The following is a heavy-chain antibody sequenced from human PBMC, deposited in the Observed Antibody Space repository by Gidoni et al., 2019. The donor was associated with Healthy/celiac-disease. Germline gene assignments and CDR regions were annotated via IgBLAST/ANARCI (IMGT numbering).Heavy chain of an antibody. CDR1: GGSISSSSYY. J-gene: IGHJ5*02. D-gene: IGHD2-2*01. V-gene: IGHV4-39*01. CDR2: IYYSGST. CDR3: ARPYCSSTSCYFNWFDP. Sequence: QLQLQESGPGLVKPSETLSLTCTVSGGSISSSSYYWGWIRQPPGKGLDWIGSIYYSGSTYYNPSLKSRVTISVDTSKNQFSLKLSSVTAADTAVYYCARPYCSSTSCYFNWFDPWGQGTLVTVSS.